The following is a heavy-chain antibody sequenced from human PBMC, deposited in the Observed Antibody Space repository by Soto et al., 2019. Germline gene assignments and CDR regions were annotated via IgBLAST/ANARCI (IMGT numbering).Heavy chain of an antibody. CDR2: TKHKAASYNT. D-gene: IGHD4-4*01. CDR3: VTLQFSRWFY. Sequence: PXGSLRLCCAASGXTVSDHVMEWVRRAQGKGLEWVGRTKHKAASYNTDYAASVNGRFTISRDYSKNSLYTQMNSLKTEDTAMYYCVTLQFSRWFYWGLGTLVTVSS. CDR1: GXTVSDHV. V-gene: IGHV3-72*01. J-gene: IGHJ4*02.